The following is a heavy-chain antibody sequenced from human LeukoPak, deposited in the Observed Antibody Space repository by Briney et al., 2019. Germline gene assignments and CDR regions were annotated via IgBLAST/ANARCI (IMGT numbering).Heavy chain of an antibody. CDR2: ISASDGTT. D-gene: IGHD4-17*01. V-gene: IGHV1-18*01. CDR1: GYSFSIYG. J-gene: IGHJ4*02. CDR3: ARCGAAVTTHFSH. Sequence: ASVQVSCKASGYSFSIYGITWARQAPGQGLEYLGWISASDGTTNYAQKVQDGVTMTTDTSTSTAYLELRSLRSEDTAVYYCARCGAAVTTHFSHWGQGTLVTVSS.